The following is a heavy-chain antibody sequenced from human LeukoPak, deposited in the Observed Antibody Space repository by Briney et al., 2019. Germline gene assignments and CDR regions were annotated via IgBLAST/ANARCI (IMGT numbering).Heavy chain of an antibody. V-gene: IGHV3-74*01. CDR3: ASSFLYSSGWYP. CDR1: GFTFSSYW. Sequence: GGSLRLSCAASGFTFSSYWMHWVRQAPGKGLVWVSRINSDGSSTSYADSVKGRFTISRDNAKNTLYLQMNSLRAEDTAVYYCASSFLYSSGWYPWGQGTLVTVSS. CDR2: INSDGSST. D-gene: IGHD6-19*01. J-gene: IGHJ5*02.